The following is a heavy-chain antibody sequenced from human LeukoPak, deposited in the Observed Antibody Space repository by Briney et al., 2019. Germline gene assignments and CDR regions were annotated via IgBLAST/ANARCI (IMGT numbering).Heavy chain of an antibody. D-gene: IGHD2/OR15-2a*01. Sequence: GGSLRVSRAATGITVSTIYMTWGRQAPGKGLEWVSVIHSGGTTSYVDSVKGRFTISRDNSKNTLYLQMNSLRAEDTAVYFCASIGGFYYFDHWGQGTLVTVSS. CDR3: ASIGGFYYFDH. CDR2: IHSGGTT. V-gene: IGHV3-53*05. CDR1: GITVSTIY. J-gene: IGHJ4*02.